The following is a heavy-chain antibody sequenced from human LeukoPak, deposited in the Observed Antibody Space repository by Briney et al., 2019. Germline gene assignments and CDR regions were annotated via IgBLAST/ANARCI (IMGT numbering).Heavy chain of an antibody. D-gene: IGHD1-14*01. CDR1: GGSISSGDYY. CDR3: ARGAVLPAPIRMDV. Sequence: SETLSLTCTVSGGSISSGDYYWSWIRQPPGKGLEWIGYIYYSGSTDYNPSLTSRVSISVDTSKNQFSLKLSSVTAAGTAVYYCARGAVLPAPIRMDVWGQGTTVTVSS. J-gene: IGHJ6*02. V-gene: IGHV4-30-4*01. CDR2: IYYSGST.